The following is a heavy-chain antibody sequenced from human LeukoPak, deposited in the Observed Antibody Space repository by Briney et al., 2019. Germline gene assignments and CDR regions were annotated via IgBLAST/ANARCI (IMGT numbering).Heavy chain of an antibody. CDR3: AKNSGTYFY. CDR1: GFTFSDHG. V-gene: IGHV3-23*01. D-gene: IGHD1-26*01. J-gene: IGHJ4*02. Sequence: GGSLRLSCAASGFTFSDHGMTWVRQAAGKGLEWVSTISDTGGSIYYADSVKGRFTISRDNSENTVYLQTDSLRADDTALYYCAKNSGTYFYWGQGTRVTVSS. CDR2: ISDTGGSI.